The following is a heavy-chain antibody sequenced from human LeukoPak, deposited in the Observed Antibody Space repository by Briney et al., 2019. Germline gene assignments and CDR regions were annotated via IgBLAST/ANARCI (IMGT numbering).Heavy chain of an antibody. J-gene: IGHJ6*02. CDR3: ARERKGYCGGDCYTKGMDV. CDR1: GRTFSSYA. CDR2: IIPIFGTA. V-gene: IGHV1-69*13. D-gene: IGHD2-21*02. Sequence: SVKVSCKASGRTFSSYAISWVRQAPGQGLEWMGGIIPIFGTANYAQKFQGRVTITADESTSTAYMELSSLRSEDTAVYYCARERKGYCGGDCYTKGMDVWGQGTTVTVSS.